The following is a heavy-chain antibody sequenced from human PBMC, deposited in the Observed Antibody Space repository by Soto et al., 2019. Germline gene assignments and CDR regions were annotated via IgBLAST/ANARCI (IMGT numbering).Heavy chain of an antibody. V-gene: IGHV3-53*04. Sequence: GGSLRLSCAASGFTVSSNYMSWVRQAPGKGLEWVSVIYSGGSTYYADSVKGRFTISRHNSKNTLYLQMNSLRAEDTAVYYCARLYCSSTSCHDGWFDPWGQGTLVTVSS. CDR3: ARLYCSSTSCHDGWFDP. J-gene: IGHJ5*02. CDR1: GFTVSSNY. CDR2: IYSGGST. D-gene: IGHD2-2*01.